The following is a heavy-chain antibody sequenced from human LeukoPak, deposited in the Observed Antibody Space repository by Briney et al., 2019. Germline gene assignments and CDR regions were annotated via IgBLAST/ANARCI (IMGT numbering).Heavy chain of an antibody. CDR1: GYTFTSYG. V-gene: IGHV1-18*01. D-gene: IGHD6-13*01. J-gene: IGHJ4*02. Sequence: ASVKVSCKASGYTFTSYGISWVRQAPGQGLEWMGWISAYNGNTSYAQKLQGRVTMTTDTSTSTAYMELRSLRSNDTAVYYCARESGIAAAGTGLYWGQGTLVTVSS. CDR3: ARESGIAAAGTGLY. CDR2: ISAYNGNT.